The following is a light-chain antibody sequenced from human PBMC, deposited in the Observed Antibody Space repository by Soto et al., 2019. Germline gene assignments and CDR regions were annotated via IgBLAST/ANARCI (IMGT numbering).Light chain of an antibody. CDR1: QYISTK. J-gene: IGKJ1*01. CDR3: QQYGDSPWT. CDR2: GAF. V-gene: IGKV3-20*01. Sequence: VLTQSPDSLSSSPGERATLSCRASQYISTKLAWYQQKPGQAPRLLFSGAFNRATDTPDRFSGSGSGTDFTLIISGVEAEDFAMYYCQQYGDSPWTFGQGTRVDLK.